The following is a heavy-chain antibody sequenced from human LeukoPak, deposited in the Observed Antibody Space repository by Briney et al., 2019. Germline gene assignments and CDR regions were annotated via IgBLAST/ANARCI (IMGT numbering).Heavy chain of an antibody. D-gene: IGHD6-19*01. CDR1: GYSISSGYY. V-gene: IGHV4-38-2*02. CDR3: ARYKAVACIDY. Sequence: PSETLSLTCTVSGYSISSGYYWGWIRQPPGKGLEWIGSIYHSGSTYYNPSLKSRVTISVDTSKNQFSLKLSSVTAAGTAVYCCARYKAVACIDYWGQGTLVTVSS. J-gene: IGHJ4*02. CDR2: IYHSGST.